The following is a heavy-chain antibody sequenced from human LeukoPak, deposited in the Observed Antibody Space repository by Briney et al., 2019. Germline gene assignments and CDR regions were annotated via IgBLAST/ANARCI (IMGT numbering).Heavy chain of an antibody. CDR3: ARPGGRYSSSSTNFDY. CDR1: GGSISSSSYY. V-gene: IGHV4-39*01. D-gene: IGHD6-6*01. J-gene: IGHJ4*02. Sequence: SETLSLTCTVSGGSISSSSYYWGWIRQPPGKGLEWIGSIYYSGSTYYNPSLKSRVTISVDTSKNQFSLKLSSVTAADTAVYYCARPGGRYSSSSTNFDYWGQGTLVTVSS. CDR2: IYYSGST.